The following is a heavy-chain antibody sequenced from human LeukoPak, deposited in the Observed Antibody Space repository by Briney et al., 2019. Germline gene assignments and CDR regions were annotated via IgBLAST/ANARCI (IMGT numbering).Heavy chain of an antibody. CDR2: INQDGSEK. D-gene: IGHD3-3*01. V-gene: IGHV3-7*01. J-gene: IGHJ4*02. CDR3: ARDSFNPSFYDFWSGYSDAYYFDY. Sequence: GGSLRLSCAASGFTFSSYWMSWVRQAPGKGLEWVANINQDGSEKYYVGFVKGRFTISRDNAKNSLYLQMNSLRAEDTSVYYCARDSFNPSFYDFWSGYSDAYYFDYWGQGTLVTVSS. CDR1: GFTFSSYW.